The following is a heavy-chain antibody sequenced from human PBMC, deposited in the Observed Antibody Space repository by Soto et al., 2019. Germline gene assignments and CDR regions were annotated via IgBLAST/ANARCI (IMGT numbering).Heavy chain of an antibody. CDR3: ARVQLWAIFDY. CDR2: ISSSGSTI. J-gene: IGHJ4*02. CDR1: GFTFSDYY. D-gene: IGHD5-18*01. V-gene: IGHV3-11*01. Sequence: GSLRLSCAASGFTFSDYYMSWIRQAPGKGLEWVSYISSSGSTIYYADSVKGRFTISRDNAKNSLNLQMNSLRAEDTAVYYCARVQLWAIFDYWGQGTLVTVSS.